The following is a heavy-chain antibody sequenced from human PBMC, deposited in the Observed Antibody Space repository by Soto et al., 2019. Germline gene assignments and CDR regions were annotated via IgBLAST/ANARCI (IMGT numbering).Heavy chain of an antibody. CDR3: ARSREFDY. V-gene: IGHV4-30-2*01. CDR1: GGSLSGATYS. CDR2: IVPSGTT. Sequence: PSETLSLTCGVSGGSLSGATYSWNWIRQPPGKGLEWIGYIVPSGTTYYNPSLKSRVTISIDVSKNQFSLSLRSLTAAETAVYYCARSREFDYWSQGTLVTVSS. J-gene: IGHJ4*02.